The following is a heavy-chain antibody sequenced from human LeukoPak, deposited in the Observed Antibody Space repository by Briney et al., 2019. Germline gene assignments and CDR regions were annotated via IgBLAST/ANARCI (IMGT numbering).Heavy chain of an antibody. CDR3: ARLGGGSITIFGVVIKRLLYYFDY. CDR2: INHSGST. D-gene: IGHD3-3*01. V-gene: IGHV4-34*01. Sequence: SETLSLTCAVYGGSFSGYYWSWIRQPPGKGLEWIGEINHSGSTNYNPSLKSRVTISVDTSKNQFSLKLSSVTAADTAVYYCARLGGGSITIFGVVIKRLLYYFDYWGQGTLVTVSS. CDR1: GGSFSGYY. J-gene: IGHJ4*02.